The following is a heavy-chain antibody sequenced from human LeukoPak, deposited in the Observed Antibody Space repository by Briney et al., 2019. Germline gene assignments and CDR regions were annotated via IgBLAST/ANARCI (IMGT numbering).Heavy chain of an antibody. CDR1: GFIFSDYS. Sequence: PGGSLRLSCEASGFIFSDYSLHWVRQAPDKGLEWVAAISHDGTTTYYADSVQGRFTISRDNSKNTLYLQMDSLRDEDTAVYYCVSRFGYWGQGTLVTVSS. CDR3: VSRFGY. CDR2: ISHDGTTT. V-gene: IGHV3-30*03. J-gene: IGHJ4*02.